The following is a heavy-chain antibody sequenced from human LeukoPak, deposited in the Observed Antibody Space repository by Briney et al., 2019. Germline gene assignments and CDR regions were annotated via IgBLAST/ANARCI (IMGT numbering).Heavy chain of an antibody. V-gene: IGHV3-48*03. CDR1: GFTFSSYE. J-gene: IGHJ6*02. CDR2: ISSSGSTI. D-gene: IGHD2-8*01. CDR3: AREKGNGVCYGRYYYGMDV. Sequence: GGSLRLFCAASGFTFSSYEMNWVRQAPGKGLEWVSYISSSGSTIYYADSVKGRFTISRDNAKNSLYLQMNSLRAEDTAVYYCAREKGNGVCYGRYYYGMDVWGQGTTVTVSS.